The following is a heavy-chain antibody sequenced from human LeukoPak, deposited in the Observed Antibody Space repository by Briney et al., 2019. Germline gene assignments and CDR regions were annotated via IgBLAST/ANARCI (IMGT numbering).Heavy chain of an antibody. J-gene: IGHJ4*02. D-gene: IGHD3-22*01. CDR1: GYIFTSYW. Sequence: GASLQISCKGSGYIFTSYWIGWVRQLPGKGLEWMGIIYPGDSDTRYSPSFQGQVTISADKSISTAYLQWSSLKASDTAMYYCATDAYDSSGYYSRGFDYWGQGTLVTVSS. CDR2: IYPGDSDT. CDR3: ATDAYDSSGYYSRGFDY. V-gene: IGHV5-51*01.